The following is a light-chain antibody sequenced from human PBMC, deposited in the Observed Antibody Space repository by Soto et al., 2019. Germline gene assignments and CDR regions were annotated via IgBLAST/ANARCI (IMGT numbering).Light chain of an antibody. CDR1: STDVGGYNF. Sequence: QSVLTQPASVSGSPGQSITIFCTGTSTDVGGYNFVSWYQHHPGKAPKLMICDVNNRPSGVSNRFSGSKSGNTASLTISGLQAEDEADYYCSSYTSGNTLVFGTGTKVTVL. CDR2: DVN. J-gene: IGLJ1*01. CDR3: SSYTSGNTLV. V-gene: IGLV2-14*03.